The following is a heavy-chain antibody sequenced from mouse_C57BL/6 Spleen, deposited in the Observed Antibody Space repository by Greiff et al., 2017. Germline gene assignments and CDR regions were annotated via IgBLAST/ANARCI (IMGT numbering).Heavy chain of an antibody. D-gene: IGHD2-1*01. CDR1: GYSFTDYN. J-gene: IGHJ4*01. CDR2: INPNYGTT. V-gene: IGHV1-39*01. CDR3: ARRGYGNYEDYAMAY. Sequence: EVKLVESGPELVKPGASVKISCKASGYSFTDYNMNWVKQSNGKSLEWIGVINPNYGTTSYNQKFKGKATLTVDQSSSTAYMQLNSLTSEDSAVYYCARRGYGNYEDYAMAYWGQGTSVTVSS.